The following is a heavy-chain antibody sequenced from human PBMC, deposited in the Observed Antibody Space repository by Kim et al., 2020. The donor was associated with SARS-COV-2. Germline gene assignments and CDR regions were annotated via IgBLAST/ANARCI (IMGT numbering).Heavy chain of an antibody. CDR1: GFTFSSYA. D-gene: IGHD3-3*01. Sequence: GESLRLSCAASGFTFSSYAMSWVRQAPGKGLEWVSAISGSGGSTYYADSVKGRFTISRDNSKNTLYLQMNSLRAEDTAVYYCAKARFLEWLYDYWGQGTLVTVSS. V-gene: IGHV3-23*01. CDR3: AKARFLEWLYDY. CDR2: ISGSGGST. J-gene: IGHJ4*02.